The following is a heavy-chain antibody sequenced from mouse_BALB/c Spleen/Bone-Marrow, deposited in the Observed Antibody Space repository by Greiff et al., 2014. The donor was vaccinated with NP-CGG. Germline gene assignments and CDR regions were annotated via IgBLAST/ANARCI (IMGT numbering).Heavy chain of an antibody. CDR1: GYSITSDYA. D-gene: IGHD2-2*01. Sequence: VQLKESGPGLVKPSRSLSLTCTVTGYSITSDYAWNWIRQFPGNKLEWMGYISYSGSTSYNPSLKSRISITRDTSKNQFFLQLNSVTTEDTATYYCARSWLRRGFDYWGQGTTLTVSS. V-gene: IGHV3-2*02. CDR2: ISYSGST. CDR3: ARSWLRRGFDY. J-gene: IGHJ2*01.